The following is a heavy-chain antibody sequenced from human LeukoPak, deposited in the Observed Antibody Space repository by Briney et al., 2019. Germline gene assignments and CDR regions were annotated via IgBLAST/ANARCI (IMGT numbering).Heavy chain of an antibody. CDR2: VSGGTT. Sequence: GGSLRLSRAASGFTISSYGMSWVRQAAGKGLEWVSSVSGGTTYYADSVKGRFTISRDNSKNTVSLQMNSLRAEDTAVYYCAKSVYRSRNYCGQGTLVTVSS. CDR1: GFTISSYG. V-gene: IGHV3-23*01. D-gene: IGHD3-10*01. J-gene: IGHJ4*02. CDR3: AKSVYRSRNY.